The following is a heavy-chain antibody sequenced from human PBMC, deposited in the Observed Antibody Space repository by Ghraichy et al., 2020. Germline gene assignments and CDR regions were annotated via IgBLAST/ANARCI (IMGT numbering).Heavy chain of an antibody. V-gene: IGHV4-39*02. D-gene: IGHD6-25*01. CDR3: TREAAGAADY. Sequence: SQTLSLTCTVSGGSISTTSYHWGWVRQPPGKGLEWIGSIFYSGNTYYSPSLQSRVTIPVDTSKNRFSLTLSSMTAADTAEYFCTREAAGAADYWGQGTLVTVSS. CDR2: IFYSGNT. CDR1: GGSISTTSYH. J-gene: IGHJ4*02.